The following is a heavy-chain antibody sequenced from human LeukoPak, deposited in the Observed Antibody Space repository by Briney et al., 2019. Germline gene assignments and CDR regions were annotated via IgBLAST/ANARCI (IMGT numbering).Heavy chain of an antibody. V-gene: IGHV4-59*04. CDR3: AKSGGYGLIDY. Sequence: SETLSLTCAVSGGSISNYYWAWIRQPPGKGLEWIGNIYYSGSTYYNASLQSRVTISIDMSKNEFSLRLNSVTAADTAMYYCAKSGGYGLIDYWGQGTLVTVSS. CDR2: IYYSGST. CDR1: GGSISNYY. J-gene: IGHJ4*02. D-gene: IGHD1-26*01.